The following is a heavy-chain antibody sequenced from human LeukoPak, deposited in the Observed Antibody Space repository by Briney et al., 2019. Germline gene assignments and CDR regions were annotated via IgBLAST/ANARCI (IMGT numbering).Heavy chain of an antibody. CDR3: AMIAAAGIRRDY. Sequence: EPSETLSLTCTVSGGSISSSSYYWGWIRQPPGKGLEWIGSIYYSGSTYYNPSLKSRVTISVDTSKNQFSLKLSSVTAADTAVYYCAMIAAAGIRRDYWGQGTLVTVSS. CDR2: IYYSGST. D-gene: IGHD6-13*01. J-gene: IGHJ4*02. V-gene: IGHV4-39*01. CDR1: GGSISSSSYY.